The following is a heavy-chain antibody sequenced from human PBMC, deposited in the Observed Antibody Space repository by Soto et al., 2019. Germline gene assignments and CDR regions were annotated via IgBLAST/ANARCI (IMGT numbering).Heavy chain of an antibody. CDR2: INHSGST. Sequence: PSETLSLTCAVYGGSFSGYYWTWIRQPPGKGLEWIGEINHSGSTNYNPSLKSRVTISVDTSKNQFSLKLSSVTAADTAVYYCERGYGRNFDNWAQGPLVTVPS. J-gene: IGHJ4*02. CDR1: GGSFSGYY. CDR3: ERGYGRNFDN. V-gene: IGHV4-34*01. D-gene: IGHD3-10*01.